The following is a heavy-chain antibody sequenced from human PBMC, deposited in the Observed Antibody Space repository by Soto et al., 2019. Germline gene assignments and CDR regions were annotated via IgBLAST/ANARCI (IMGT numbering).Heavy chain of an antibody. D-gene: IGHD1-26*01. Sequence: EVQLVESGGNLVQPGGSLRLSCEASGFTFSGFDMHWVRQPPGKGLEWVSTIGTAGDTYYAVSVKGRFTISRDNAKNSLSLQMNSLRAGDTAVYFCARGQEVGAHFFDSWGQGTQVTVSS. CDR1: GFTFSGFD. V-gene: IGHV3-13*01. J-gene: IGHJ4*02. CDR3: ARGQEVGAHFFDS. CDR2: IGTAGDT.